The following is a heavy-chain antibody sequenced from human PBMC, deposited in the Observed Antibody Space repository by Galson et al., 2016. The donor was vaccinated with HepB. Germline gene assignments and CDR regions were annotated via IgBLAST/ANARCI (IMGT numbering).Heavy chain of an antibody. CDR3: ARAPKNVYLPGFSWFDP. D-gene: IGHD2-2*01. CDR1: GGSLSGFY. CDR2: INPGGRS. J-gene: IGHJ5*02. Sequence: SETLSLTCAVYGGSLSGFYWSWIRQSPGKGLDWIGEINPGGRSNYNPSLKSRVSLSLDMPKKQFSLRLTSVTAADTAVYFCARAPKNVYLPGFSWFDPWGQGTPVTVSS. V-gene: IGHV4-34*01.